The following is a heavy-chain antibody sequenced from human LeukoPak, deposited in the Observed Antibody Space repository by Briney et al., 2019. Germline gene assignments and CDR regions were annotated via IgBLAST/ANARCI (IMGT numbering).Heavy chain of an antibody. Sequence: GASVKVSCKASGYTFTGFYMHWGRQAPEQRLESMGWINPNSGSTNYAQKVQGRVTMTRDTSISTVYMALSRLTYDDTAVYYCVRGPPEYCSGGSGYSGRNWFDPWGQGTLVTVSS. CDR2: INPNSGST. CDR1: GYTFTGFY. CDR3: VRGPPEYCSGGSGYSGRNWFDP. V-gene: IGHV1-2*02. J-gene: IGHJ5*02. D-gene: IGHD2-15*01.